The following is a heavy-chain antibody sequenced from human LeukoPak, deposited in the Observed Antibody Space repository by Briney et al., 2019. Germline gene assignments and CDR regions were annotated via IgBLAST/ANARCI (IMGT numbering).Heavy chain of an antibody. CDR2: IYYSGST. Sequence: SETLSLTCTVSGGSVSSYYWSWIRQPPGKGLEWIGYIYYSGSTNYNPSLKSRVTISVDTSKNQFSLKLSSVTAADTAVYYCARDLDPYSPPTYWGQGTLVTVSS. CDR1: GGSVSSYY. CDR3: ARDLDPYSPPTY. J-gene: IGHJ4*02. D-gene: IGHD3/OR15-3a*01. V-gene: IGHV4-59*02.